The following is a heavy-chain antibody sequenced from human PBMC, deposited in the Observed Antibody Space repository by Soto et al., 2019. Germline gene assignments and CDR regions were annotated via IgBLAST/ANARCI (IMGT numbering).Heavy chain of an antibody. Sequence: ASAQVSFTASCSTFTSYGISWVRQASGQGLEWMGWISAYNGNTNYAQRLQGRVTMTTDTSTSTAYMELRSLRSDDTAVYYCASSSNGWFDPWGQGTLVTVSS. J-gene: IGHJ5*02. D-gene: IGHD4-4*01. CDR2: ISAYNGNT. CDR3: ASSSNGWFDP. CDR1: CSTFTSYG. V-gene: IGHV1-18*01.